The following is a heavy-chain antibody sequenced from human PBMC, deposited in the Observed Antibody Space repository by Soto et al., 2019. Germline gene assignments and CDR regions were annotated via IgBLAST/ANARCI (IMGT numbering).Heavy chain of an antibody. CDR3: ATSEQQIVQYYYYGMDV. CDR1: GYTLTELS. V-gene: IGHV1-24*01. D-gene: IGHD6-13*01. Sequence: SVKVSCKVSGYTLTELSMHWVRQAPGKGLEWMGGFDPEDGETIYAQKFQGRVTMTEDTSTDTAYMEMSSLRSEDTDVYYCATSEQQIVQYYYYGMDVWGQGTTVTVSS. J-gene: IGHJ6*02. CDR2: FDPEDGET.